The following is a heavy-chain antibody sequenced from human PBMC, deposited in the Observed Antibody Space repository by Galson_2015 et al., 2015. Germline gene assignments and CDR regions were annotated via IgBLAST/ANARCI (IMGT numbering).Heavy chain of an antibody. V-gene: IGHV3-15*01. CDR1: GFTFSNAW. CDR2: IKSKTDGGTT. D-gene: IGHD4-17*01. J-gene: IGHJ6*02. Sequence: GFTFSNAWMSWVRPAPGKGLEWVGRIKSKTDGGTTDYAAPVKGRFTISRDDSKNTLYLQMNSLKTEDTAVYYCTTNLPRPTVTTHYYYYGMDVWGQGTTVTVSS. CDR3: TTNLPRPTVTTHYYYYGMDV.